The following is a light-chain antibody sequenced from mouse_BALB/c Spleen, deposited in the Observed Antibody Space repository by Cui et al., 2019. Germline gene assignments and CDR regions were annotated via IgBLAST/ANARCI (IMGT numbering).Light chain of an antibody. J-gene: IGKJ1*01. CDR1: QNINVW. CDR3: QQGQSYPRT. V-gene: IGKV13-85*01. Sequence: DIQMNQSPSSLSASLGDTITITCHASQNINVWLSWYQQKPGNIPKLLIYKASNLYTGVPSRFSGSGSGTGFTLTISSLQPEDIATYYCQQGQSYPRTFGGVTKLEIK. CDR2: KAS.